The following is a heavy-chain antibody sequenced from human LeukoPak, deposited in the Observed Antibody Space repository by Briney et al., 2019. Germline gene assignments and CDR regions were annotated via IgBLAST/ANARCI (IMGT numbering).Heavy chain of an antibody. CDR3: ARMNYCSSTSCYYFDY. J-gene: IGHJ4*02. CDR2: TSYDGSEK. CDR1: GFTFSGYG. D-gene: IGHD2-2*01. Sequence: GGSLRLSCAASGFTFSGYGMNWVRQAPGKGLEWVAITSYDGSEKYYADSVKGRFTISRDNSKNTLYLQMNSLRAEDTAVYYCARMNYCSSTSCYYFDYWGQGTLVTVSS. V-gene: IGHV3-30*03.